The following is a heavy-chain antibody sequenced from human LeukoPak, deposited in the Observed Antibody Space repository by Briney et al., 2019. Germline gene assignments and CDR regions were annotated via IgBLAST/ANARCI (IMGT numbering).Heavy chain of an antibody. D-gene: IGHD3-22*01. CDR2: IYYSGST. Sequence: ASETLSLTCTVSGGSISSYYWSWIRQPPGKGLEWIGYIYYSGSTNYNPSLKSRVTISVDTSKNQSSLKLSSVTAADTAVYYCARGPGTLGGVWFYYDSSGYYYGMDVWGQGTTVTVSS. CDR3: ARGPGTLGGVWFYYDSSGYYYGMDV. CDR1: GGSISSYY. J-gene: IGHJ6*02. V-gene: IGHV4-59*08.